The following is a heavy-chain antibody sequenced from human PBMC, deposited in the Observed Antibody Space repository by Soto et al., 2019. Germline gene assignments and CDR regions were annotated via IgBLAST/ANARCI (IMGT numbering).Heavy chain of an antibody. Sequence: QVQLVESGGGVVQPGTSLRLSCVGSGFTFRSYVIHWVRQAPGKGLEWVALTSYDGSNKYYDDSVKGRFTISRDNSRNTVDLQMDNLRREDTALYYCARLGTTGGVAVGGQGTLVSGSS. CDR1: GFTFRSYV. V-gene: IGHV3-30*19. D-gene: IGHD3-16*01. CDR3: ARLGTTGGVAV. CDR2: TSYDGSNK. J-gene: IGHJ4*02.